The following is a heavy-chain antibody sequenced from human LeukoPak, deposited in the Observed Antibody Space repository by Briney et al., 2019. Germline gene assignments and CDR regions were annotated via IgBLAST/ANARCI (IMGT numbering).Heavy chain of an antibody. CDR3: ARVPPVYAAYYYYYMDV. CDR2: IYHSGST. CDR1: GGSISSYY. D-gene: IGHD2-8*01. J-gene: IGHJ6*03. Sequence: SETLSLTCTVSGGSISSYYWGWIRQPPGKGLEWIGSIYHSGSTYYNPSLKSRVTISVDTSKNQFSLKLSSVTAADTAVYYCARVPPVYAAYYYYYMDVWGKGTTVTVSS. V-gene: IGHV4-38-2*02.